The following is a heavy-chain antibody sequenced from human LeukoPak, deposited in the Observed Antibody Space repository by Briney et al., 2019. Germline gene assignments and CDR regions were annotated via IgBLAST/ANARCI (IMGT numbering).Heavy chain of an antibody. Sequence: PGGSLRLSCEGSGFSVSSSYMSWVRQAPGKGLEWVGFIRSKAYGGTTEYAASVKGRFTISRDDSKSIAYLQMNSLKTEDTAVYYCTRVRGGSKVENNWFDPWGQGTLVTVSS. V-gene: IGHV3-49*04. J-gene: IGHJ5*02. CDR2: IRSKAYGGTT. D-gene: IGHD3-16*01. CDR1: GFSVSSSY. CDR3: TRVRGGSKVENNWFDP.